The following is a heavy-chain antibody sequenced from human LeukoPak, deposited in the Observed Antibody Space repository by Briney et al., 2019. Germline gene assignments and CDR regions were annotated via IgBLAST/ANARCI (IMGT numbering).Heavy chain of an antibody. D-gene: IGHD6-6*01. V-gene: IGHV4-61*02. CDR3: ARGGEQLAVTYFEH. CDR1: GGSIISGTYH. CDR2: IYTSGST. J-gene: IGHJ4*02. Sequence: PSETLSLTCTVSGGSIISGTYHWNWIRQPAGKGLEWIGRIYTSGSTNYNPSLKSRVTLSVDTSKNQFSLNLNSVTATDTAVYYCARGGEQLAVTYFEHWGEGNLGTVSS.